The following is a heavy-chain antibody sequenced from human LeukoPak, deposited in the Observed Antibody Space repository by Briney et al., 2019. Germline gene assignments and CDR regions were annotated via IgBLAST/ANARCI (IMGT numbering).Heavy chain of an antibody. CDR3: ARGGDYYASGIDY. CDR2: INPNSGGT. Sequence: ASVKVSCKASGYTFTGYYIHWVRQAPGQGLEWMGWINPNSGGTNYAQKFQGWVTMTRDTSFSTAYMDLNWLKSDDTAVYYCARGGDYYASGIDYWGQGTLDTVSS. J-gene: IGHJ4*02. V-gene: IGHV1-2*04. D-gene: IGHD3-10*01. CDR1: GYTFTGYY.